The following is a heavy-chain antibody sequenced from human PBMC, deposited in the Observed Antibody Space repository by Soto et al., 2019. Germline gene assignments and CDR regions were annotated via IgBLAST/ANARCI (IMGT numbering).Heavy chain of an antibody. CDR2: IIPSGATT. J-gene: IGHJ4*02. CDR3: ARDGGSGSYYTPRY. Sequence: QVQLVQSGAEVKKPGASVKVSCKASGYTFTSYFLHWVRQAPGQGLEWMGMIIPSGATTTYAQKFQGRVTLTRDTSKTTVDMELSSLRSEDTAVYYCARDGGSGSYYTPRYWGQGTLVTVSS. CDR1: GYTFTSYF. V-gene: IGHV1-46*01. D-gene: IGHD3-10*01.